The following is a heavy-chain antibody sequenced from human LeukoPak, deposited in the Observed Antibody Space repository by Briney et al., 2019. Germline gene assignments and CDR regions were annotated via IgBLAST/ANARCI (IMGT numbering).Heavy chain of an antibody. CDR2: IYYSGST. CDR3: ARDRDDAFDI. V-gene: IGHV4-59*01. J-gene: IGHJ3*02. CDR1: GGSISSYY. Sequence: SETLSLTCTVSGGSISSYYWSWIRQPPGKGLEWIGYIYYSGSTNYNPSLKSRVTISVDASKNQFSLKLSSVTAADTAVYYCARDRDDAFDIWGQGTMVTVSS.